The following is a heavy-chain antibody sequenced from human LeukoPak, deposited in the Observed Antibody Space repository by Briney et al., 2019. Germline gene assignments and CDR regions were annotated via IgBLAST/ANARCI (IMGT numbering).Heavy chain of an antibody. V-gene: IGHV3-30*18. J-gene: IGHJ4*02. CDR1: GFTFSSYD. D-gene: IGHD6-13*01. Sequence: PGGSLRLSCAASGFTFSSYDIHWARQAPGKGLECMADISYDGSNQYDAESVKGRFTISRDNSKNTLYLQMISLRTEDTAVYYCAKVGVGQQLVRGYFDYWGQGTLVTVSS. CDR3: AKVGVGQQLVRGYFDY. CDR2: ISYDGSNQ.